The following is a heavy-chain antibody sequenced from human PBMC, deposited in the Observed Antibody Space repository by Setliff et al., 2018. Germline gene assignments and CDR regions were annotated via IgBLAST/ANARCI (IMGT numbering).Heavy chain of an antibody. Sequence: PSETLSLTCGVSGSSITSSNWWSWVRQAPGKGLEWVGQIFHSGSTHFNPSLKSRLTMSVDQSKNQFSLRLSSVTAADTAVYYCARAHTWSLPNDNSGYPGWFDPWGQGTLVTVSS. CDR2: IFHSGST. CDR3: ARAHTWSLPNDNSGYPGWFDP. D-gene: IGHD3-22*01. V-gene: IGHV4-4*02. J-gene: IGHJ5*02. CDR1: GSSITSSNW.